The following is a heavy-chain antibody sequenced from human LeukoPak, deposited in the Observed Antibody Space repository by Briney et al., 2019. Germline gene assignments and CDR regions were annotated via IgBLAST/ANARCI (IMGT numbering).Heavy chain of an antibody. J-gene: IGHJ4*02. Sequence: PGGSLRLSCAASGFTVSSKYMSWVRQAPGKGLEWVSVLYSGGDTYYADSVKGRFTISRDNSKNTVYLQMNSLRADDTAVYYCARGNSGHSSAWGRDFDCWGQGTLVTVSS. V-gene: IGHV3-66*01. CDR1: GFTVSSKY. D-gene: IGHD6-19*01. CDR3: ARGNSGHSSAWGRDFDC. CDR2: LYSGGDT.